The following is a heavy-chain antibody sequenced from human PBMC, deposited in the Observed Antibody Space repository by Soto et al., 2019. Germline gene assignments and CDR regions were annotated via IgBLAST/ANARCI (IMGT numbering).Heavy chain of an antibody. V-gene: IGHV3-23*01. J-gene: IGHJ4*02. CDR1: GFTFSSYA. Sequence: GGSLRLSFAASGFTFSSYAMSWVRQAPGKGLEWVSAISGSGGSTYYADSVKDRFTISRDNSKNTLYLQMNSLRAEDTAVYYCAKPSATSITMVRGVPFDYWGQGTLVTVSS. D-gene: IGHD3-10*01. CDR3: AKPSATSITMVRGVPFDY. CDR2: ISGSGGST.